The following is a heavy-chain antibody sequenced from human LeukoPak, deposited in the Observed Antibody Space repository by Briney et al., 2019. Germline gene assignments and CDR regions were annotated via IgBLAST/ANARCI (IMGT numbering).Heavy chain of an antibody. J-gene: IGHJ6*02. Sequence: PGGSLRLSCAASGFTFSSYSMNWIRQPPGKGLEWIGYIYYSGSTNYNPSLKSRVTISVDTSKNQFSLKLSSVTAADTAVYYCARHCPGPYYDFWSGYPAYYGMDVWGQGTTVTVSS. CDR2: IYYSGST. CDR1: GFTFSSYS. D-gene: IGHD3-3*01. V-gene: IGHV4-59*08. CDR3: ARHCPGPYYDFWSGYPAYYGMDV.